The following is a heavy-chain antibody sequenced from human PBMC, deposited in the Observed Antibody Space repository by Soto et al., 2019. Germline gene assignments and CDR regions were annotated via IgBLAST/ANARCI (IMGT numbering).Heavy chain of an antibody. J-gene: IGHJ6*03. Sequence: SQTLSLTCAISGDSVSSNSAAWNWIRQSPSRGLEWLGRTYYRSKWYNDYAVSVKSRITINPDTSKNQFSLQLNSVTPEDTAVYYCARVTTVILYYYYYYMDVWGKGTTVTVSS. CDR1: GDSVSSNSAA. V-gene: IGHV6-1*01. CDR2: TYYRSKWYN. D-gene: IGHD4-17*01. CDR3: ARVTTVILYYYYYYMDV.